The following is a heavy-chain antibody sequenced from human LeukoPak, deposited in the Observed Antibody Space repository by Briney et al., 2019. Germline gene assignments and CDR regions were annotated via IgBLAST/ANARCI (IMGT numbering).Heavy chain of an antibody. V-gene: IGHV3-66*01. CDR2: IYSGGST. CDR1: GFTLSDHY. J-gene: IGHJ4*02. D-gene: IGHD3-3*01. CDR3: ARDAPNDF. Sequence: PGGSLRLSCAASGFTLSDHYMSWVRQAPGKGLEWVSVIYSGGSTYYADSVKGRFTISRDDAKNSLYLQMNSLRAEDTAVYYCARDAPNDFWGQGTLVTVSS.